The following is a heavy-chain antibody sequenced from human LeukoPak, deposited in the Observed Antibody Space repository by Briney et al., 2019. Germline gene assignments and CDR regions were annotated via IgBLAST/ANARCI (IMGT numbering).Heavy chain of an antibody. Sequence: PGGSLRLSCAASGFAFSNAWMSWVRQAPGKGLEWVGRIKTKTEGGTTDYPAPVKGRFTISRDDSKNTVYLQMNSLKTEDTAVYYCTTDLPTLGSGEMDYWGQGTLVTVSS. CDR2: IKTKTEGGTT. D-gene: IGHD3-10*01. V-gene: IGHV3-15*01. CDR3: TTDLPTLGSGEMDY. CDR1: GFAFSNAW. J-gene: IGHJ4*02.